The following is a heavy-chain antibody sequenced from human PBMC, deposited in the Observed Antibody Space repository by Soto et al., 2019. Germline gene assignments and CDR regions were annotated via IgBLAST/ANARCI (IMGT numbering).Heavy chain of an antibody. J-gene: IGHJ4*02. D-gene: IGHD1-26*01. V-gene: IGHV4-59*01. Sequence: SETLSLTSTVSGGSISSYYWCWIRQPPGKGLEWIGYIYYSGSTNYNPSLKSRVTISVDTSKNQFSLKLSSVTAADTAVYYCARMQVGATLHYFDYWGQGTLVTVS. CDR3: ARMQVGATLHYFDY. CDR2: IYYSGST. CDR1: GGSISSYY.